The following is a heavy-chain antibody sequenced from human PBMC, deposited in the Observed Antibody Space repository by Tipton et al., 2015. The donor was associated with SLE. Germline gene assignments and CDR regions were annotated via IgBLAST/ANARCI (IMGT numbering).Heavy chain of an antibody. CDR1: GDSVSSNSAA. CDR3: ARSLKGYYYYYYYMDV. J-gene: IGHJ6*03. Sequence: GLVKPSQTLTLTCGISGDSVSSNSAAWNWIRQSPSRGLEWLGRTYYRSKWYNDYAESVKSRITINPDTSKNQFSLQLNSVTPEDTAVYYCARSLKGYYYYYYYMDVWGKGTTVTVSS. V-gene: IGHV6-1*01. CDR2: TYYRSKWYN.